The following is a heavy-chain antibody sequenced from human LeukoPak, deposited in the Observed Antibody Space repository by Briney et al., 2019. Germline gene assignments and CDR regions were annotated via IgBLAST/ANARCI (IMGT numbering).Heavy chain of an antibody. D-gene: IGHD6-6*01. CDR2: IYYSGST. CDR1: GGSISSSSYY. J-gene: IGHJ4*02. Sequence: SETLSLTCTVSGGSISSSSYYWGWIRQPPGKGLEWIGSIYYSGSTYYNPSLKSRVTISVDTSKNQFSLKLSSVTAADTAVYYYIRDRGYSSSSSDYWGQGTLVTVSS. V-gene: IGHV4-39*01. CDR3: IRDRGYSSSSSDY.